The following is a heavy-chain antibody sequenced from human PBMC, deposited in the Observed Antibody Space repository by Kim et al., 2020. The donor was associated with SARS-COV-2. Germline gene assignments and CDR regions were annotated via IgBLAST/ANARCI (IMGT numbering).Heavy chain of an antibody. CDR3: ARDGIVATSDAFDI. V-gene: IGHV3-53*04. J-gene: IGHJ3*02. D-gene: IGHD5-12*01. Sequence: AGSVKGRFTISRHNSKNTLYLQMNSLRAEDTAVYYCARDGIVATSDAFDIWGQGTMVTVSS.